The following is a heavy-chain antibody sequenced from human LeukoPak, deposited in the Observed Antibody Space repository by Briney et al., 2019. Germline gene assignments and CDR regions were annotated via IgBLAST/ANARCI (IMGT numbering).Heavy chain of an antibody. CDR3: ARDFVYYDFWSGAYY. CDR2: IKHDGSEK. Sequence: GGSLRLSCAASGFTFSTYWMSWVRQAPGKGLEWVANIKHDGSEKYYVDSVKGRFTISRDNAKSSLYLQMNSLRAEDTAVYYCARDFVYYDFWSGAYYWGQGTLVTVSS. V-gene: IGHV3-7*01. D-gene: IGHD3-3*01. J-gene: IGHJ4*02. CDR1: GFTFSTYW.